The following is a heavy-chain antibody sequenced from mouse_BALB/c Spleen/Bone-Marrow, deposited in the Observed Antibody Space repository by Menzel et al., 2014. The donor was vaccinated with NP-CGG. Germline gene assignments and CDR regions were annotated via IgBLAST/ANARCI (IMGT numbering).Heavy chain of an antibody. Sequence: VQVVESGAELMKPGASMKISCKATGYTFSSYWIEWVKQRPGQGLEWIGEILSGSGSTNYNERFKGKATFTGDTSSNTAFMQLRSLTSEDSAVCYCARAYYVNYDAMDYLGQGTSVTVSS. CDR2: ILSGSGST. CDR1: GYTFSSYW. CDR3: ARAYYVNYDAMDY. V-gene: IGHV1-9*01. D-gene: IGHD2-10*01. J-gene: IGHJ4*01.